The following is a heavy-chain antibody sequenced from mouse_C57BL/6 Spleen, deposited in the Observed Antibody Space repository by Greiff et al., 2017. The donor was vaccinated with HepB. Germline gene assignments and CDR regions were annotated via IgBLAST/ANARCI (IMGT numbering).Heavy chain of an antibody. D-gene: IGHD2-4*01. V-gene: IGHV1-50*01. CDR2: IDPSDSYT. J-gene: IGHJ4*01. Sequence: QVHVKQPGAELVKPGASVKLSCKASGYTFTSYWMQWVKQRPGQGLEWIGEIDPSDSYTNYNQKFKGKATLTVDTSSSTAYMQLSRLTSEDSAVYYCARSAYDYDWYAMDYWGQGTSVTVSS. CDR1: GYTFTSYW. CDR3: ARSAYDYDWYAMDY.